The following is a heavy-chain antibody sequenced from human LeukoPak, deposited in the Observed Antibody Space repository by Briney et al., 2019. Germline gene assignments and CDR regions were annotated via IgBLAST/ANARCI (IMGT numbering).Heavy chain of an antibody. V-gene: IGHV3-23*01. CDR2: MSGSGGRT. J-gene: IGHJ6*03. Sequence: GGSLRLSCAASGFTFSSYGMSWVRQAPGKGLEWISGMSGSGGRTYYADSVKGRFTISRDNSKNTLYLQMNSLRVEDTAVYYCGKAGRGGAITMIRGVKGDYYYMDVWGKGTTVTVSS. CDR3: GKAGRGGAITMIRGVKGDYYYMDV. D-gene: IGHD3-10*01. CDR1: GFTFSSYG.